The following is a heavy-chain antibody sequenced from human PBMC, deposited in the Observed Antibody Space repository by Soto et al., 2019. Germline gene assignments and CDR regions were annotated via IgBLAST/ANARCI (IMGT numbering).Heavy chain of an antibody. CDR1: AFTFSSYA. CDR3: ARDDYFTGTFNWFDP. D-gene: IGHD1-7*01. V-gene: IGHV3-30-3*01. CDR2: ISYDGSNK. Sequence: GGSQRLSCAAPAFTFSSYAMHWVRQAPGKGLEWVAVISYDGSNKYYADSVKGRFTISRDNSKNTLYLQMNSLRAEDTAVYYCARDDYFTGTFNWFDPWGQGTLATVSS. J-gene: IGHJ5*02.